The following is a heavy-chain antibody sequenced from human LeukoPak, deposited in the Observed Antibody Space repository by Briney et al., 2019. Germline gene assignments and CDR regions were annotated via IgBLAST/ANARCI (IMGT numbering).Heavy chain of an antibody. D-gene: IGHD3-22*01. CDR2: IYTSGST. CDR3: ASRYYDSSSGAFDI. Sequence: SETLSLTCTVSGGSISSGSYYWSWIRQPAGKGLEWIGRIYTSGSTNYNPSLKSRVTISVDTSKNQCSLKLSSVTAADTAVYYCASRYYDSSSGAFDIWGQGTMVTVSS. CDR1: GGSISSGSYY. J-gene: IGHJ3*02. V-gene: IGHV4-61*02.